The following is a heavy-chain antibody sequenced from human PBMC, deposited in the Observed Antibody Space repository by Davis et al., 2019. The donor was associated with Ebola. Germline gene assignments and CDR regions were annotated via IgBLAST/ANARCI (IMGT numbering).Heavy chain of an antibody. Sequence: GESLKISCVASGFTFSNHAMHWVRQAPGKGLEWVAVVIYDGSNQYYADSVKGRFTISRDNSKNTSYLQMNSLRPEDTAVYYCAKDHQYGDFDWGQGTLVTVSS. D-gene: IGHD4-17*01. CDR3: AKDHQYGDFD. CDR1: GFTFSNHA. J-gene: IGHJ4*02. CDR2: VIYDGSNQ. V-gene: IGHV3-30*04.